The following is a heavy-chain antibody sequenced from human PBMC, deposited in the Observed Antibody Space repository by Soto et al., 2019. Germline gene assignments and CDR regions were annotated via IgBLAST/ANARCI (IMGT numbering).Heavy chain of an antibody. V-gene: IGHV4-4*02. Sequence: PSETLSLTCAVSGGSISSSNWWSWVRQPPGKGLEWIGEIYHSGSTNYNPSLKSRVTISVDKSKNQFSLKLSSVTAADTAVYYCARDSGGYYGDYFDYWGQGTLVTVSS. J-gene: IGHJ4*02. CDR1: GGSISSSNW. CDR2: IYHSGST. D-gene: IGHD3-10*01. CDR3: ARDSGGYYGDYFDY.